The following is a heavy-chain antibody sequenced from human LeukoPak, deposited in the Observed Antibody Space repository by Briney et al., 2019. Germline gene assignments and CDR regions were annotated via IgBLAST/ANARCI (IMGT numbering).Heavy chain of an antibody. Sequence: PSETLSLTCSVSDGSINSYYWNWIRRPPGKGLEWIGYIYYSGSTNYNPSLKSRVTISVDTSKNQFSLKLSSVTAADTAVYYCARLIVGATYFDYWGQGTLVTVSS. CDR3: ARLIVGATYFDY. D-gene: IGHD1-26*01. V-gene: IGHV4-59*01. CDR2: IYYSGST. J-gene: IGHJ4*02. CDR1: DGSINSYY.